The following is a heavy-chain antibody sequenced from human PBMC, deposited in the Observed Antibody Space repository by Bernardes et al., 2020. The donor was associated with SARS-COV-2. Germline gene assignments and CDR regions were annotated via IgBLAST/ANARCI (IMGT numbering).Heavy chain of an antibody. CDR2: IYSGGST. V-gene: IGHV3-66*01. D-gene: IGHD4-17*01. Sequence: GGSLRLSCAASGFTVSGNYMSWVRQAPGKGLEWVSVIYSGGSTYYADSVKGRFIISRDNSKNTLYLQMNSLRAEDTAVYFCARDRYGANDYWGQGTLVTVSS. J-gene: IGHJ4*02. CDR1: GFTVSGNY. CDR3: ARDRYGANDY.